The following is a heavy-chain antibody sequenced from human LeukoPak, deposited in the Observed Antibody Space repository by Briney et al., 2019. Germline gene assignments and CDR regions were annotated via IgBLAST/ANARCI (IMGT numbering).Heavy chain of an antibody. CDR2: IYYSGST. Sequence: PSETLSLTCTVSGGSISTYYWSWIRQPPGKGLEWIGYIYYSGSTNYNPSLKSRVTISVDTSKNQFSLKLSSVTAADTAVYYCARDRAAYNTRCFDPWGQGTLVTVSS. V-gene: IGHV4-59*01. CDR1: GGSISTYY. CDR3: ARDRAAYNTRCFDP. J-gene: IGHJ5*02. D-gene: IGHD1-1*01.